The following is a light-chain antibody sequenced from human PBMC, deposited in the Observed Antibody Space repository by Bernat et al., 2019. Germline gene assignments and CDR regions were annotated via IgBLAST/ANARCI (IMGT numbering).Light chain of an antibody. CDR2: EDN. V-gene: IGLV6-57*01. J-gene: IGLJ3*02. CDR3: QSYDSSNQKV. Sequence: NFMLTQPHSVSESPGKTVTISCTRSSGSIASNYVQRYQQRPGSSPTTLIYEDNQRPSGVPDRFSGSIDSSSNSASLTISGLKTEDEADYYCQSYDSSNQKVFGGGTKLTVL. CDR1: SGSIASNY.